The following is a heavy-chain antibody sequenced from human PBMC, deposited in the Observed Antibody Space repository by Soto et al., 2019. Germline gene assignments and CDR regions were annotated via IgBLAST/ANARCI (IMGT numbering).Heavy chain of an antibody. D-gene: IGHD5-12*01. CDR2: FDPEEDET. CDR1: GYTFTDLS. V-gene: IGHV1-24*01. J-gene: IGHJ6*02. CDR3: ATGGGFEKWGHTSPFSYGMDV. Sequence: ASVKVSCKVSGYTFTDLSVHWVRQAPGKGLEWMGGFDPEEDETIYAQKFKGRVAMTEDTSTDTAYMELSSLRSEDTAMYYCATGGGFEKWGHTSPFSYGMDVWGQGTAVTVSS.